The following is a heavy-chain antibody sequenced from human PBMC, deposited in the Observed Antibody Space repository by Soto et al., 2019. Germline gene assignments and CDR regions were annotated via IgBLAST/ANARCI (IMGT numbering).Heavy chain of an antibody. CDR3: ARDGGPYYDILTGEPYDFDY. CDR1: GFTFSSYS. CDR2: ISSSSSYI. D-gene: IGHD3-9*01. V-gene: IGHV3-21*01. Sequence: GGSLRLSCAASGFTFSSYSMNWVRQAPGKGLEWVSSISSSSSYIYYANSVKGRFTISRDNAKNSLYLKMNSLRAEDTAVYCCARDGGPYYDILTGEPYDFDYWGQGTLVTVSS. J-gene: IGHJ4*02.